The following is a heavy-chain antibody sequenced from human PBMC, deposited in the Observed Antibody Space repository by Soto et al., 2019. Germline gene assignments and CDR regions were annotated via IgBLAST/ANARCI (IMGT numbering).Heavy chain of an antibody. CDR2: INPNNGDT. Sequence: ASVKVSCKASGYTFTGYYIHWVRQAPGQGLEWMGWINPNNGDTNYAQKFQGRVTMTTDTSTSTAYMELRSLRSDDTAVYYCARGIAVAGTNDYWGQGTVVTVSS. CDR3: ARGIAVAGTNDY. J-gene: IGHJ4*02. D-gene: IGHD6-19*01. CDR1: GYTFTGYY. V-gene: IGHV1-2*02.